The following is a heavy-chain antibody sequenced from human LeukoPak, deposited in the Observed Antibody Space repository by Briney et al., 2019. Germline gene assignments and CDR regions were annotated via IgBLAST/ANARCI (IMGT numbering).Heavy chain of an antibody. Sequence: GGSLRLSCAASGCTFSSYAISRVRQAPGKGLERVSAISGSGGSTYYADSVKGRFTISRHNSKNTVYLQMNSLRAEDTAVYYCAKSRDSGWFWGQGTLVTVSS. CDR1: GCTFSSYA. CDR3: AKSRDSGWF. J-gene: IGHJ4*02. V-gene: IGHV3-23*01. D-gene: IGHD6-19*01. CDR2: ISGSGGST.